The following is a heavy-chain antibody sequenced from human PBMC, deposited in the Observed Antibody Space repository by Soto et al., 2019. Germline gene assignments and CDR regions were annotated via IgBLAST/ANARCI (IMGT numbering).Heavy chain of an antibody. Sequence: VQLLESGGDLVQPGGSLRLSCAASGFTFNDYALTWVRQVPGKGLEWVSSLSSRGFSTHYAESVKGRFTISRDNIKNMVYLQMNSLKAEDTAVYYCARDRALYSSNGICLDAFDIWGQGTLFTVSS. V-gene: IGHV3-23*01. D-gene: IGHD2-8*01. CDR2: LSSRGFST. CDR3: ARDRALYSSNGICLDAFDI. J-gene: IGHJ3*02. CDR1: GFTFNDYA.